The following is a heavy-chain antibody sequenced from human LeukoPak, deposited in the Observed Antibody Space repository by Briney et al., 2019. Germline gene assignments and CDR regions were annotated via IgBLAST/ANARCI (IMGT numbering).Heavy chain of an antibody. D-gene: IGHD6-13*01. Sequence: ASVKVSCKASGYTFTSYGISWVRQAPGQGLEWMGWISAYNGNTNYAQKLQGRVTMTTDTSTSTAYMELRSLRSDDTAVYYCARETMGSSSWYPDAFDIWGQGTMVTVSS. CDR2: ISAYNGNT. CDR3: ARETMGSSSWYPDAFDI. CDR1: GYTFTSYG. V-gene: IGHV1-18*01. J-gene: IGHJ3*02.